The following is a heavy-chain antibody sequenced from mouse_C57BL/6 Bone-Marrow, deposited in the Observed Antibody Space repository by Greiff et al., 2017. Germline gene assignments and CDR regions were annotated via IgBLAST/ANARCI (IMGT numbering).Heavy chain of an antibody. CDR2: INPSSGYT. CDR1: GYTFTSYT. V-gene: IGHV1-4*01. Sequence: QVQLQQSGAELARPGASVKMSCKASGYTFTSYTMHWVKQRPGQGLEWIGYINPSSGYTKYNQKFKDKATLTADKSSSTAYMQLSSLTSEDSAVYYSARSGITTVDAMDYWGQGTSVTVSS. J-gene: IGHJ4*01. CDR3: ARSGITTVDAMDY. D-gene: IGHD1-1*01.